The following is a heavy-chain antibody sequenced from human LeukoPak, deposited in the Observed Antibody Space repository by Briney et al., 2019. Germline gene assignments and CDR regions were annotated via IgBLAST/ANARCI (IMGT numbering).Heavy chain of an antibody. Sequence: SETLSLTCTVSGGSISSYYWSWIRQPPGKGLEWIGYIYYSGSTNYNPSLKSRVTMSVDTSKNQFSLKLSSVTAADTAVYYCARGGGYDFSSVWGQGTLVTVSS. CDR1: GGSISSYY. CDR2: IYYSGST. V-gene: IGHV4-59*12. J-gene: IGHJ4*02. CDR3: ARGGGYDFSSV. D-gene: IGHD5-12*01.